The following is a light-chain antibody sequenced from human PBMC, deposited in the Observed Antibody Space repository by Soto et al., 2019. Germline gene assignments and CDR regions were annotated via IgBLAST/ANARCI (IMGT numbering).Light chain of an antibody. CDR2: DVS. CDR3: QQRSTWPT. V-gene: IGKV3D-11*01. J-gene: IGKJ5*01. CDR1: QGVTTN. Sequence: TQSPGTLSVSPGERATLSCRAAQGVTTNFAWYQQKSGQSPRLLIYDVSNRATGVPARFSGSGSGTAFTLTISSLEPEDFALYYCQQRSTWPTFGQGTRLEIK.